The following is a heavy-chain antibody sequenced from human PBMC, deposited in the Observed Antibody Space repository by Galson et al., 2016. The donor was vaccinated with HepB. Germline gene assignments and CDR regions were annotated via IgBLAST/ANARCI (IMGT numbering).Heavy chain of an antibody. Sequence: QSGAEVKKSGESLRISCKGSGYIFTKYRINWVRQMPGKGLEWMGRIDPSDSYTNYTPSFQGTVTISADKSISTAYLQWSSLQASDTAMYYCAIMGGYCYNTTTCYNGFDYWGQGTLVTVSS. J-gene: IGHJ4*02. D-gene: IGHD2-2*01. CDR1: GYIFTKYR. CDR2: IDPSDSYT. V-gene: IGHV5-10-1*01. CDR3: AIMGGYCYNTTTCYNGFDY.